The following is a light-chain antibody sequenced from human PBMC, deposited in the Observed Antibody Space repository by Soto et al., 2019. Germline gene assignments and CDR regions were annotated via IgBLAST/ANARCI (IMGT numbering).Light chain of an antibody. CDR1: NSNIGSNT. V-gene: IGLV1-44*01. CDR3: AAWDDSLNGQGV. Sequence: QLVLTQPPSASGTPGQRVTISCSGSNSNIGSNTVNWYQHLPGTAPKLLIYSDNQRPSGVPDRFSGSKSGTSASLAISGLQSEDEADYYCAAWDDSLNGQGVFGGGTKVTVL. CDR2: SDN. J-gene: IGLJ3*02.